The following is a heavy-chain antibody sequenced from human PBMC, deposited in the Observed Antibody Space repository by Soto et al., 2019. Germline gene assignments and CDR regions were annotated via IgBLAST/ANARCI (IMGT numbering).Heavy chain of an antibody. Sequence: QVQLVQSGAEVKKPGASVKVSCKASGYTFTSYGISWVRQAPGQGLEWMGWISAYNGNTNYAQKLQGRVTMTTDTSTSNAYMELRSLRSDDTAVYYCARDKGYSSSWYPGSYYGMDVWGQGTTVTVSS. J-gene: IGHJ6*02. CDR2: ISAYNGNT. CDR3: ARDKGYSSSWYPGSYYGMDV. V-gene: IGHV1-18*04. CDR1: GYTFTSYG. D-gene: IGHD6-13*01.